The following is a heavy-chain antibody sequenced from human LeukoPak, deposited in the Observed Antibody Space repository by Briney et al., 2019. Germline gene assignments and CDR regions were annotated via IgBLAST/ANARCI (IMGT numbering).Heavy chain of an antibody. D-gene: IGHD2-2*01. CDR2: ISSSSSYI. V-gene: IGHV3-21*01. J-gene: IGHJ4*02. CDR3: ASRCTSTSCWGVDY. Sequence: GGSLRLSCAASGFTFSSYWMHWVRQVPGKGLEWVSSISSSSSYIYYADSVKGRFTISRDDAQNSLYLQMNSLRAEDTAVYYCASRCTSTSCWGVDYWGQGTLVTVSS. CDR1: GFTFSSYW.